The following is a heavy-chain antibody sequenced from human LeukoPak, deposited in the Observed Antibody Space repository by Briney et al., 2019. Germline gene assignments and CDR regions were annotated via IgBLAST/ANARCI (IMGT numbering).Heavy chain of an antibody. D-gene: IGHD1-26*01. V-gene: IGHV3-23*01. CDR1: GFTFSSYA. Sequence: PGGSLRLSCAASGFTFSSYAMSWVRQAPGKGLEWVSAISGSGGSTYYADSVKGRFTISRDNSKNTLYLQMNSLRAEDTAVYYCANGGQSYRAFDIWGQGTMVTVSS. CDR3: ANGGQSYRAFDI. CDR2: ISGSGGST. J-gene: IGHJ3*02.